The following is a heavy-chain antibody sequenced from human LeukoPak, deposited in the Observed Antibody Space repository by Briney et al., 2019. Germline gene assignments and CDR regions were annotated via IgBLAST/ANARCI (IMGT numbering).Heavy chain of an antibody. Sequence: WETLSLTCAVYGGSFSGYYWRWIRQPPGKGLEWIGEINHSGSTNYNPSLKSRVTISVDTSKNQFSLKLSSVTAADTAVYYCAREGYGSGSSYFDYWGQGTLVTVSS. CDR1: GGSFSGYY. D-gene: IGHD3-10*01. J-gene: IGHJ4*02. V-gene: IGHV4-34*01. CDR2: INHSGST. CDR3: AREGYGSGSSYFDY.